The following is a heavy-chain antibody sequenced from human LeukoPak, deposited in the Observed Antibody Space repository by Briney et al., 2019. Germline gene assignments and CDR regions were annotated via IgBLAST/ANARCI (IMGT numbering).Heavy chain of an antibody. CDR1: GYTFTGYY. D-gene: IGHD2-15*01. V-gene: IGHV1-2*02. J-gene: IGHJ6*03. CDR3: ARDPRTLNCSGGSCDYHYYMDV. Sequence: ASVKVSCKASGYTFTGYYMFWVRQAPGQGLEWMGWINPNSSGTNYAQKFQGRVTMTRDTSISTGYMELSRLRSDDTAVYYCARDPRTLNCSGGSCDYHYYMDVWGKGTTVTISS. CDR2: INPNSSGT.